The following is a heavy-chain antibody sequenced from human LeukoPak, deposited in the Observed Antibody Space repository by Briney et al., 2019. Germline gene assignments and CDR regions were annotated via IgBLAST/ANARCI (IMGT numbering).Heavy chain of an antibody. Sequence: GGSLRLSCAASGFTFSNYAMSWVRQAPGKGLEWVSSIRTNGGSTYYADSVKGRFTISRDNSRNRLYLQMNSLRAEDTAVYYCAKDIVVAGYYGTDVWGQGTTVTVSS. D-gene: IGHD2-21*01. CDR1: GFTFSNYA. CDR3: AKDIVVAGYYGTDV. V-gene: IGHV3-23*01. CDR2: IRTNGGST. J-gene: IGHJ6*02.